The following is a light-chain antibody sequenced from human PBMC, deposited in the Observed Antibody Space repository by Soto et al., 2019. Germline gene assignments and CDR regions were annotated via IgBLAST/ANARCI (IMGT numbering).Light chain of an antibody. CDR3: QQHNSYSRT. CDR2: KAS. J-gene: IGKJ1*01. CDR1: QSISNL. V-gene: IGKV1-5*03. Sequence: DIQMTQSPSTLSASVGDRVTITCRTSQSISNLLAWYQQKPGKAPKLLIYKASSLESGVPSRFSGSGSGTEFTLTIRSLQPDDFATYYCQQHNSYSRTFGQGTKVEIK.